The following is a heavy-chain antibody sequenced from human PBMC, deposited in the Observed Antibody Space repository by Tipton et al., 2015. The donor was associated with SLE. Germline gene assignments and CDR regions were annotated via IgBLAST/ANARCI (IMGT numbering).Heavy chain of an antibody. J-gene: IGHJ6*03. CDR2: VFHSGST. V-gene: IGHV4-61*10. Sequence: TLSLTCSVSGDSISSDRYYWSWIRQPAGKGLEWIGYVFHSGSTYYNPSLESRVTISVDTSKNQFSLQLTSVTAADTAIYYCARESFTNDFYYYMDVWGKGTTVTVSS. CDR1: GDSISSDRYY. D-gene: IGHD2-8*01. CDR3: ARESFTNDFYYYMDV.